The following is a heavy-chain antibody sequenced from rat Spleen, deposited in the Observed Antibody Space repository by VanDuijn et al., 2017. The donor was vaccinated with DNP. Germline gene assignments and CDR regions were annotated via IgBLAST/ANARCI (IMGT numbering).Heavy chain of an antibody. CDR3: VRVNWVPDY. D-gene: IGHD5-1*01. CDR1: GFTFSDYG. Sequence: EVQLVESGGGLVQPGRSVKLSCAVSGFTFSDYGMAWVLQAPTKGLEWVASIGPNGNIAYYRDSVKGRFTISRDNAKSSLYLQMNSLRPEDTATYYCVRVNWVPDYWGQGVMVTVSS. V-gene: IGHV5-22*01. J-gene: IGHJ2*01. CDR2: IGPNGNIA.